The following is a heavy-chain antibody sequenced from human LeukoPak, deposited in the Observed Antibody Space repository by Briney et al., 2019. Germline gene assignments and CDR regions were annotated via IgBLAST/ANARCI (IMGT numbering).Heavy chain of an antibody. D-gene: IGHD5-18*01. J-gene: IGHJ4*02. CDR1: GGSISSYY. CDR2: IYYSGST. V-gene: IGHV4-59*01. Sequence: PSETLSLTCTVSGGSISSYYWSWIRQPPGKGLEWIGYIYYSGSTNYNPSLKNRVTISVDTSKNQFSLKLSSVTAADTAVYYCARLRDTAMGYPSLYFDYWGQGTLVTVSS. CDR3: ARLRDTAMGYPSLYFDY.